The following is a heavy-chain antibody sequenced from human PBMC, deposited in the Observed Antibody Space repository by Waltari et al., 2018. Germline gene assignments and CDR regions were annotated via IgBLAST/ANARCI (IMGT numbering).Heavy chain of an antibody. CDR3: ARDDHGQQLAY. Sequence: EVRLVESGGVGVQPGGSLRLPCAGPGFTLEDFTMHWVRQAPGKGLELVSYICWDCGDRFYADSVEGRFTISRDNTKNSLYLQMNSLRTDDTALYYCARDDHGQQLAYWGQGTLVTVSS. J-gene: IGHJ1*01. V-gene: IGHV3-43*01. CDR2: ICWDCGDR. CDR1: GFTLEDFT. D-gene: IGHD6-13*01.